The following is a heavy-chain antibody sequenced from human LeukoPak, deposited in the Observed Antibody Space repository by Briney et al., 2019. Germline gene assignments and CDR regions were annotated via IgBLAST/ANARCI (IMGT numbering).Heavy chain of an antibody. D-gene: IGHD3-10*01. J-gene: IGHJ4*02. CDR3: ARGFWGVEDNFDY. V-gene: IGHV4-61*02. CDR2: IYTSGST. Sequence: KPSETLSLTCTVSGVSISSGSYYWSWIRQPAGKGLEWIGRIYTSGSTNYNPSLKSRVTISVDTSKNQFSLKLSSVTAADTAVYYCARGFWGVEDNFDYWGQGTLVTVSS. CDR1: GVSISSGSYY.